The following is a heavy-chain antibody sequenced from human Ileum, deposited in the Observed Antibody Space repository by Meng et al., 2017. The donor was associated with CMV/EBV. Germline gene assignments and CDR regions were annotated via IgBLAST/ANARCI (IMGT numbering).Heavy chain of an antibody. Sequence: QLQLQESGPGLVNPSEPLSLTCSVAGGSVSSNTYYWAWIRQSPGEGLEWIGSMYHSGSTYHNPSLKSRVTISVDTSKNQFSLKLNSVTAADTAVYYCARWRSSGWYFFDFWGQGTLVTVSS. V-gene: IGHV4-39*07. D-gene: IGHD6-19*01. J-gene: IGHJ4*02. CDR1: GGSVSSNTYY. CDR3: ARWRSSGWYFFDF. CDR2: MYHSGST.